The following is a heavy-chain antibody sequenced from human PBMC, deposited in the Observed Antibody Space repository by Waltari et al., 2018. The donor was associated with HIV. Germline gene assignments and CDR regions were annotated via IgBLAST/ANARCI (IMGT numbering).Heavy chain of an antibody. CDR2: INPSGGRT. CDR1: GYTFTTYY. D-gene: IGHD3-3*01. CDR3: ARWTGDFCFDY. V-gene: IGHV1-46*01. J-gene: IGHJ4*02. Sequence: QVQMVQSGAEVKKPGASVKVSCMASGYTFTTYYIHWVLQAPGQGLEWMGVINPSGGRTTYAQKFQGRVTMTRDTSTSTVYMEMSSLRSEDTAVYYCARWTGDFCFDYWGQGTLVTVSS.